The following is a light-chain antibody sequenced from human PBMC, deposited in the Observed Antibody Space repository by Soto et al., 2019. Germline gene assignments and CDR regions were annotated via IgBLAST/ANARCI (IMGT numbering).Light chain of an antibody. J-gene: IGKJ1*01. V-gene: IGKV1-5*01. Sequence: DIQITQSTSTLSSSVVGIVTITFRASQSVGTWVAWYQQKPGKAPKLLIYGASNLESGVPSRFSGSGSGTEFTLTITTLQPDDFATYFCQLYNRNTWSFGPGNKVDIK. CDR1: QSVGTW. CDR3: QLYNRNTWS. CDR2: GAS.